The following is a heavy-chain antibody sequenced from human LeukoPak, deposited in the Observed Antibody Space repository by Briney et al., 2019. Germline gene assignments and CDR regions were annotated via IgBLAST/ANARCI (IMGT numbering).Heavy chain of an antibody. CDR3: ARETWNAFDI. CDR2: INHSGST. D-gene: IGHD5-12*01. Sequence: NPSETLSLTCAVYGGSFSGYYWSWIRQPPGKGLEWIGEINHSGSTNYNPSLKSRVTISVDTSKNQFSLKLSSVTAADTAVYYCARETWNAFDIWGQGTMVTVSS. J-gene: IGHJ3*02. CDR1: GGSFSGYY. V-gene: IGHV4-34*01.